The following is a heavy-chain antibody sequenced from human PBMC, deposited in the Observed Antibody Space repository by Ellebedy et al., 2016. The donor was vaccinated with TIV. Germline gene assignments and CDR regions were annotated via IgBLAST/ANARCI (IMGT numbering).Heavy chain of an antibody. CDR1: GGSISSYY. CDR2: IYYSGST. J-gene: IGHJ3*02. Sequence: SETLSLTXTVSGGSISSYYWSWIRQPPGKGLEWIGYIYYSGSTNYNPSLKSRVTISVDTSKNQFSLKLSSVTAADTAVYYCARDAHYYDSSGYYSGFAAFDIWGQGTMVTVSS. V-gene: IGHV4-59*01. CDR3: ARDAHYYDSSGYYSGFAAFDI. D-gene: IGHD3-22*01.